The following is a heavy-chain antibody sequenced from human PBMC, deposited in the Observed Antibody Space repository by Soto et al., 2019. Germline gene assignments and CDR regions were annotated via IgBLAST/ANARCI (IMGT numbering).Heavy chain of an antibody. Sequence: PGGSLRLSCAASGCTFSSYSMNWVRQAPGKGLEWVSSISSSSSYIYYADSVKGRFTISRDNAKNSLYLQMNSLRAEDTAVYYCARDSGSHYCSGGSCPLGWGQGTLVTVSS. D-gene: IGHD2-15*01. CDR3: ARDSGSHYCSGGSCPLG. J-gene: IGHJ4*02. CDR2: ISSSSSYI. CDR1: GCTFSSYS. V-gene: IGHV3-21*01.